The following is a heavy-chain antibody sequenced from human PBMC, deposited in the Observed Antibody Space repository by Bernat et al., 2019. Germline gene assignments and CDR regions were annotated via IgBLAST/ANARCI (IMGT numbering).Heavy chain of an antibody. Sequence: QVQLQESGPGLVKPSGTLSLTCVVSGGSISSNKWWNWVRQPPGKGLEWIGYIYYSGSTNYNPALKSRVTISVDTSKNQFSLKLSSVTAADTAVYYCARVHRGDRGGGRCYYFDYWGQGTLVTVPS. CDR3: ARVHRGDRGGGRCYYFDY. D-gene: IGHD2-15*01. J-gene: IGHJ4*02. CDR1: GGSISSNKW. CDR2: IYYSGST. V-gene: IGHV4-4*02.